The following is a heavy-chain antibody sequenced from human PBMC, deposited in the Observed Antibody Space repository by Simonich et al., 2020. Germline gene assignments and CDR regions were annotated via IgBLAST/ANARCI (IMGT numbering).Heavy chain of an antibody. V-gene: IGHV3-48*03. Sequence: EVQLVESGGGLVQPGGSLRLSCAASGFAFSSYEMNWVRQAPGKGLEWVSFSSSSGSTIYYADSVKGRFTISRDNAKNSLYLQMNSLRAEDTAVYYCARDFRLQLVEIGTYYYYGMDVWGQGTTVTVSS. J-gene: IGHJ6*02. CDR1: GFAFSSYE. CDR2: SSSSGSTI. D-gene: IGHD6-6*01. CDR3: ARDFRLQLVEIGTYYYYGMDV.